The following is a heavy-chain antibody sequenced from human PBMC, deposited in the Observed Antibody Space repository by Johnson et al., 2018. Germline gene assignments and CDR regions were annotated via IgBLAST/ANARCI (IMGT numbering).Heavy chain of an antibody. CDR2: ISYDGSNK. V-gene: IGHV3-30*03. CDR3: ARHDYGNDAFDI. Sequence: QVQLVQSGGGVVQPGRSLRLSCAASGFTFSSYGMHWVRQAPGKGREWVEVISYDGSNKYDADYVKGRVTISRDNAKNTRYMKMNSLRAEDTAVYYCARHDYGNDAFDIWGQGTMVTVSS. J-gene: IGHJ3*02. D-gene: IGHD4-17*01. CDR1: GFTFSSYG.